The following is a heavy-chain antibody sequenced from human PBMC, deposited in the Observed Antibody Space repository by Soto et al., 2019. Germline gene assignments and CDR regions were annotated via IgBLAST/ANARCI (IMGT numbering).Heavy chain of an antibody. CDR3: ARHLYCSGGSCDEYFQH. J-gene: IGHJ1*01. Sequence: SETLSLTCTVSGGSISSSSYYWGWIRQPPGKGLEWIGSIYYSGSTYYNPSLKSRVTISVDTSKNQFSLKLSSVTAADTAVYYCARHLYCSGGSCDEYFQHWGQGTLVTVSS. CDR2: IYYSGST. D-gene: IGHD2-15*01. CDR1: GGSISSSSYY. V-gene: IGHV4-39*01.